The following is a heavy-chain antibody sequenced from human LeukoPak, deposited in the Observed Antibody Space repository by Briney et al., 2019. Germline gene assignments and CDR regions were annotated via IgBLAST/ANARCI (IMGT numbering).Heavy chain of an antibody. J-gene: IGHJ3*02. CDR2: IWYDGSKE. V-gene: IGHV3-33*01. D-gene: IGHD3-22*01. CDR3: ARDYYDSSGYYFGAFDI. CDR1: EFTFSSYG. Sequence: GRSLRLSCAASEFTFSSYGMHWVRQAPGKGLEWVAVIWYDGSKEYYADSVKGRFTISRDNSKNTLYLQMNSLRAEDTAVYYCARDYYDSSGYYFGAFDIWGQETMVTVSS.